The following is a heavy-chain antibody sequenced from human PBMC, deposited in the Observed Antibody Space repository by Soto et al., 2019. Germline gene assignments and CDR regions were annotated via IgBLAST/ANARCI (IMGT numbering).Heavy chain of an antibody. CDR1: GFSFSNHG. CDR2: IWSDASNK. D-gene: IGHD6-25*01. Sequence: GGSLRLSCAASGFSFSNHGMHWVRQAPGKGLEWVAAIWSDASNKYYADSGKGRFTISRDNSKNTLYLQMNTLRAEDTAVYYCATDGFNKPGYYYGMGVWGQGTTVTVSS. CDR3: ATDGFNKPGYYYGMGV. V-gene: IGHV3-33*03. J-gene: IGHJ6*02.